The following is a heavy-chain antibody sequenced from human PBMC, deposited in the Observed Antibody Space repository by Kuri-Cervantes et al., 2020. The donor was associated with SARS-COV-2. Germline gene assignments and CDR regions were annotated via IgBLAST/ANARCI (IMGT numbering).Heavy chain of an antibody. CDR3: ASLPLATYFDY. V-gene: IGHV4-38-2*01. D-gene: IGHD5/OR15-5a*01. Sequence: GSLRLSCAVSGYSISSGYYWGWIRQPPGKGLEWIGSIYHSGSTYYNPSLKSRVTISVDTSKNQFSLKLSSVTAADTAVYYCASLPLATYFDYWGQGTLVTVSS. J-gene: IGHJ4*02. CDR2: IYHSGST. CDR1: GYSISSGYY.